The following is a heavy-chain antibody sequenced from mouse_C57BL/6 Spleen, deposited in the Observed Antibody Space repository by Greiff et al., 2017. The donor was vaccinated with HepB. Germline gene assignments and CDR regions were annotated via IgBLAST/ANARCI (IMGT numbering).Heavy chain of an antibody. V-gene: IGHV1-42*01. J-gene: IGHJ4*01. CDR1: GYSFTGYY. CDR3: ARKIEGDY. CDR2: INPSTGGT. Sequence: EVQLQQSGPELVKPGASVKISCKASGYSFTGYYMNWVKQSPEKSLEWIGEINPSTGGTTYNQKFKAKATLTVDKSSSTAYMQLKSLTSEDSAVYYCARKIEGDYWGQGTSVTVSS.